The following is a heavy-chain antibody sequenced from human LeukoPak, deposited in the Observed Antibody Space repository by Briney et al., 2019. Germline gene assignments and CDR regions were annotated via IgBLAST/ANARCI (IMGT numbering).Heavy chain of an antibody. V-gene: IGHV4-39*07. CDR1: GGSISSSSYY. D-gene: IGHD4-17*01. CDR2: IYYSGST. CDR3: ARDNYGASN. Sequence: PSETLSLTCTVSGGSISSSSYYWGWIRQPPGKGLEWIGSIYYSGSTYYNPSLKSRVTISVDTSKNQFSLKLGSVTAADTAVYYCARDNYGASNWGQGTLVTVSS. J-gene: IGHJ4*02.